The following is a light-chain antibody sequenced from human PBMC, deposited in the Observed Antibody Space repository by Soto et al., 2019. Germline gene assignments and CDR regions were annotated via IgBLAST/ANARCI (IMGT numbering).Light chain of an antibody. Sequence: EIQMTQSPSSLSASVGDRFTITCRASQAISSWLDWFQQKPGKAPSLLIYGASTLYSGVPLRFSGSGSGTDFTLTISSMRPEDFATYFCQQANHFPLTFGGGTKVDIK. CDR2: GAS. CDR3: QQANHFPLT. J-gene: IGKJ4*01. V-gene: IGKV1-12*01. CDR1: QAISSW.